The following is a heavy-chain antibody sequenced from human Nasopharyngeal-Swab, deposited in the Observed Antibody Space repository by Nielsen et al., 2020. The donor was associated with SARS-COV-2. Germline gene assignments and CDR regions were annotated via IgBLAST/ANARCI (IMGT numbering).Heavy chain of an antibody. V-gene: IGHV4-34*01. J-gene: IGHJ4*02. D-gene: IGHD4-17*01. Sequence: SQTLSLTCAVYGGSFSGYYWSWIRQPPGKGLEWIGEINHSGRTNYNPSLKSRVTISVDTSKNQFSLKLSSVTAADTAVYYCARGNGAFDYWGQGTLVTVSS. CDR1: GGSFSGYY. CDR2: INHSGRT. CDR3: ARGNGAFDY.